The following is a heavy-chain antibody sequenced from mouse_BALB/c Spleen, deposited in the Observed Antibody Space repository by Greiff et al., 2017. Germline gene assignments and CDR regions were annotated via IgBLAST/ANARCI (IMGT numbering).Heavy chain of an antibody. D-gene: IGHD2-1*01. CDR2: ISSGSSTI. Sequence: EVHLVESGGGLVQPGGSRKLSCAASGFTFSSFGMHWVRQAPEKGLEWVAYISSGSSTIYYADTVKGRFTISRDNPKNTLFLQMTSLRSEDTAMYYCASHLLYYFDYWGQGTTLTVSS. J-gene: IGHJ2*01. CDR3: ASHLLYYFDY. V-gene: IGHV5-17*02. CDR1: GFTFSSFG.